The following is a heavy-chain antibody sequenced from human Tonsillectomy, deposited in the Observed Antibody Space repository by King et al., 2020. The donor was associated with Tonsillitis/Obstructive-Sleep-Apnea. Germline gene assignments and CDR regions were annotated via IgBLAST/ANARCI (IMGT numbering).Heavy chain of an antibody. CDR3: AKGGAITGSSWYFDL. J-gene: IGHJ2*01. CDR2: IIGSGSIT. V-gene: IGHV3-23*04. Sequence: VQLVESGGGLVQPGGSLRLSCAASGFTFSSHAMSWVRQAPGKGLEWVSVIIGSGSITYYADSVKGRFTLSRDNSKNTLYVQMNSLRAEDTAVYYCAKGGAITGSSWYFDLWGRGTLVTVSS. CDR1: GFTFSSHA. D-gene: IGHD1-20*01.